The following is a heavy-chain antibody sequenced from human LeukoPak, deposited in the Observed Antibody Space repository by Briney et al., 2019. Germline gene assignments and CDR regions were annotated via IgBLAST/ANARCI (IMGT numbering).Heavy chain of an antibody. V-gene: IGHV4-30-4*01. Sequence: SETLSLTCTVSGGSINTYYWSWIRQPPGKGLEWIGYIYYSGSTYYNPSLKSRVTISVDTSKNQFSLKLSSVTAADTAVYYCARDLGYYYGSGSYGHWGQGTLVTVSS. CDR2: IYYSGST. D-gene: IGHD3-10*01. CDR1: GGSINTYY. J-gene: IGHJ4*02. CDR3: ARDLGYYYGSGSYGH.